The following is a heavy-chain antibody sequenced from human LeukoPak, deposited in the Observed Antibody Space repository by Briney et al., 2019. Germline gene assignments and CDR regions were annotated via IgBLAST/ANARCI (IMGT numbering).Heavy chain of an antibody. J-gene: IGHJ5*02. CDR1: GGSISSGGYY. CDR2: IYYSGST. V-gene: IGHV4-31*03. CDR3: ASGTDNWFDP. Sequence: SETLSLTCTVSGGSISSGGYYWSWIRQHPGKGLEWIGYIYYSGSTYYNPSLKSRVTISVDTSKNQFSLKLSSVTAADTAVYYCASGTDNWFDPWGQGTLVTVSS.